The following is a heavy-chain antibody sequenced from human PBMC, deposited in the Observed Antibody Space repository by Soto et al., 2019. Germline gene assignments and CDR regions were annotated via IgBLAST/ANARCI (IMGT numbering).Heavy chain of an antibody. CDR3: ARGVVVVPAVITDFDY. D-gene: IGHD2-2*01. CDR2: ISAFNGNT. J-gene: IGHJ4*02. V-gene: IGHV1-18*01. CDR1: GYTFTSYG. Sequence: GASVKVSCKASGYTFTSYGISWVRQAPGQGLEWMGWISAFNGNTYYAQKLQGRVTMTTDTSTSTAYMELRSLRSDDTAVYYCARGVVVVPAVITDFDYWGQGTLVTVSS.